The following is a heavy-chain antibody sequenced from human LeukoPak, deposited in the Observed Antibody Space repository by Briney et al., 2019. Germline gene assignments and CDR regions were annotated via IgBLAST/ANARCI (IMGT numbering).Heavy chain of an antibody. CDR2: IKPDGRGT. J-gene: IGHJ5*02. D-gene: IGHD3-10*01. CDR3: ARFGYGLGP. V-gene: IGHV3-7*01. Sequence: GGSLRLSCVVSGFTFSSFYMNWVRQVPGKGLEWVANIKPDGRGTYYVDSVKGRFTISRDNAKNSLYLQMNNLRDEDTAVYYCARFGYGLGPWGQGTLVTVSS. CDR1: GFTFSSFY.